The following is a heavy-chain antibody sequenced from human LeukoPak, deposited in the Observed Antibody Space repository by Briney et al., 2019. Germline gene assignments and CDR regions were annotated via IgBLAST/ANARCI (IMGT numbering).Heavy chain of an antibody. CDR2: MNPNSGNT. Sequence: GASVKVSCKASGYTFTSYNINWVRQATGQGLEWVGWMNPNSGNTGYAQKFQGRVTMTRNTSISTAYMELSSLRSEDTAVYYCARPSIVGAIPSFWYYFDYWGQGTLVTVSS. D-gene: IGHD1-26*01. CDR3: ARPSIVGAIPSFWYYFDY. V-gene: IGHV1-8*01. CDR1: GYTFTSYN. J-gene: IGHJ4*02.